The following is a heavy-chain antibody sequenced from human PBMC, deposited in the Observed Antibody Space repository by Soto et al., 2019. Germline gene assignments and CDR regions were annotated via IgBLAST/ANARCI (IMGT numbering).Heavy chain of an antibody. Sequence: EVQLVESGGGLVNPGGSLKLSYAASGFTFSGAWMTWVRQAPGKGLEWVGLIKSKADGETTHYAAPVEGRFTISRDDSKSTLSLQMNSLKVEDTAVYYCVTDVPNDIYPYDYWGQGTLVTVSS. V-gene: IGHV3-15*01. CDR3: VTDVPNDIYPYDY. CDR2: IKSKADGETT. D-gene: IGHD3-9*01. CDR1: GFTFSGAW. J-gene: IGHJ4*02.